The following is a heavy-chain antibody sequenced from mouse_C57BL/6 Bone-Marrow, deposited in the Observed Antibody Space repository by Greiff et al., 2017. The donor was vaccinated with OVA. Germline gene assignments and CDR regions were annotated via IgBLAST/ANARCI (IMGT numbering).Heavy chain of an antibody. CDR3: ARDGNSYYYAMDY. J-gene: IGHJ4*01. Sequence: QVQLQQPGAELVMPGASVKLSCKASGYTFTSYWMHWVKQRPGQGLEWIGEIDPSDSYTNYNQNFKGKSTLTVDKSSSTAYMQLSSLTSEDSAVYYCARDGNSYYYAMDYWGQGTSVTVSS. D-gene: IGHD2-1*01. CDR1: GYTFTSYW. V-gene: IGHV1-69*01. CDR2: IDPSDSYT.